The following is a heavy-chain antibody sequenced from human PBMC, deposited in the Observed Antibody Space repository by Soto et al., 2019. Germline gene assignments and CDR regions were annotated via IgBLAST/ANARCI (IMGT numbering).Heavy chain of an antibody. D-gene: IGHD2-15*01. CDR3: ARHTPAISISDH. CDR1: GSSISSSSYY. J-gene: IGHJ4*02. V-gene: IGHV4-39*01. Sequence: SETLSLTCTVSGSSISSSSYYWGWIRQPPGKGLEWIGSIYYSGSTYYNPSLKSLVTISVDTSKNQFSLKLSSVTAADTAVYYCARHTPAISISDHWGQGTLVTVS. CDR2: IYYSGST.